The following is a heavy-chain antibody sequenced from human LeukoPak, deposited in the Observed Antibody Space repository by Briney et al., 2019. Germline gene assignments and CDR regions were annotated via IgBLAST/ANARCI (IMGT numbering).Heavy chain of an antibody. Sequence: ASVKVSCKASGYTFTGYYMHWVRQAPGQGLEWMGWINPNSGGTNYAQKFQGRVTMTRDTSISTAYMELSRLRSDDTAVYYCASYCTNGVCYRHAFDTWGQGTMVTVSS. J-gene: IGHJ3*02. V-gene: IGHV1-2*02. CDR1: GYTFTGYY. CDR2: INPNSGGT. CDR3: ASYCTNGVCYRHAFDT. D-gene: IGHD2-8*01.